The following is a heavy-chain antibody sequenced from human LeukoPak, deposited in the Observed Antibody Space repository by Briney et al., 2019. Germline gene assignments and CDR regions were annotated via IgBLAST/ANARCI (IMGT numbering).Heavy chain of an antibody. D-gene: IGHD6-19*01. Sequence: SETLSLTCTVSGGSISSYYWSWIRQPPGKGLEWIGYIYYSGSTNYNPSLKSRVTISVDTSKNQFSLKLSSVTAADTAVYYCARRNSGWYCFDYWGQGTLVTVSS. V-gene: IGHV4-59*08. CDR1: GGSISSYY. J-gene: IGHJ4*02. CDR2: IYYSGST. CDR3: ARRNSGWYCFDY.